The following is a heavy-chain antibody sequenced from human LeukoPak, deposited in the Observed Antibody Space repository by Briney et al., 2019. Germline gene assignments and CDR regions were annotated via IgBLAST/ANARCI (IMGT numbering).Heavy chain of an antibody. J-gene: IGHJ6*03. CDR2: FDPEDGET. CDR3: ATGGFATTNYYYYMDV. Sequence: GASVKVSCKVSGYTLTELSMHWVRQAPGKGLEWMGGFDPEDGETIYAQKFQGRVTMTEDTSTDTAYMELSSLRSEDTAVYYCATGGFATTNYYYYMDVWGKGTTVTVSS. V-gene: IGHV1-24*01. D-gene: IGHD5-12*01. CDR1: GYTLTELS.